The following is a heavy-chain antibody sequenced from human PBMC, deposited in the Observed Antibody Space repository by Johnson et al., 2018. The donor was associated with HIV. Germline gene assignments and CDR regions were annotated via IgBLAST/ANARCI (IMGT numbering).Heavy chain of an antibody. D-gene: IGHD1-20*01. CDR2: ISYDGSNK. Sequence: QVQLVESGGGVVQPGRSLRLSCAASGFTLSTYGMHWVRQAPGKGLEWVAVISYDGSNKYYADSVRGRFTISRDNAKNSLFLQLNRLRAGDTGVYYCARGGTYNWSPDRTGRAFDIWGQGTTVTVSS. J-gene: IGHJ3*02. V-gene: IGHV3-30*05. CDR3: ARGGTYNWSPDRTGRAFDI. CDR1: GFTLSTYG.